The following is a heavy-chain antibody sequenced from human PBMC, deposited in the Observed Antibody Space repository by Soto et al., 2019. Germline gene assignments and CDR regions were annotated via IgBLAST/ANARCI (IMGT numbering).Heavy chain of an antibody. J-gene: IGHJ5*02. Sequence: QVQLVQSGAEVKKPGSSVKVSCKASGGTFSSYTISWVRQAPGQGLEWMGRIIPILGITNYAQRFQGRVTITADKSTSTAYMELSSLRSEDTAVYYCAREFRGILNQGWFDPWGQGTLVTVSS. CDR1: GGTFSSYT. D-gene: IGHD3-10*01. CDR3: AREFRGILNQGWFDP. CDR2: IIPILGIT. V-gene: IGHV1-69*08.